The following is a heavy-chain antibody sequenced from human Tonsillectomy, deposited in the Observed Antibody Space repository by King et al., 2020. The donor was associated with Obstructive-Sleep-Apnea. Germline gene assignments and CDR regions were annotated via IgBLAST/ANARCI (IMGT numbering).Heavy chain of an antibody. Sequence: QLQESGPGLVKPSETLSLTCTVSGGSISSYYWSWIRQPPGKGLEWIGYIYYSGSTNYNPSLKSRVTISVDTSKNQFSLKLGSLTAADTAVYYCAREGSDWYFDLWGRGTLVTVSS. V-gene: IGHV4-59*01. D-gene: IGHD6-6*01. CDR1: GGSISSYY. CDR2: IYYSGST. CDR3: AREGSDWYFDL. J-gene: IGHJ2*01.